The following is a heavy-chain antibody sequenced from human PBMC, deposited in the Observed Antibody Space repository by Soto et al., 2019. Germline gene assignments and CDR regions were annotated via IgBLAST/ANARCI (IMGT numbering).Heavy chain of an antibody. Sequence: PSETLSLTCAVYGGSFIGYYWSWSRQPPGKGLEWIGEINHSGSTNYNPSLKSRVTISVDTSKNQFSLKLSSVTAADTAVYYCARIPYYDFWSGYPNHYYYGMDVWGQGTTVPVSS. D-gene: IGHD3-3*01. CDR3: ARIPYYDFWSGYPNHYYYGMDV. V-gene: IGHV4-34*01. CDR1: GGSFIGYY. CDR2: INHSGST. J-gene: IGHJ6*02.